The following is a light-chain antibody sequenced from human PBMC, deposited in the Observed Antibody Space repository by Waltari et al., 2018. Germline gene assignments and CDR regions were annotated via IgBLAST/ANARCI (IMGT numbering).Light chain of an antibody. Sequence: HSALTQPPSASGSPGQSVTISCSGISSYVGEDTYVPWYQQRPGNAPKLIIYDSIKRPSAIPRRFSGSKSADTASLTVSVLLPEDEANYYCSSSAVTSVLFGGGTKLTV. V-gene: IGLV2-8*01. CDR3: SSSAVTSVL. J-gene: IGLJ3*02. CDR2: DSI. CDR1: SSYVGEDTY.